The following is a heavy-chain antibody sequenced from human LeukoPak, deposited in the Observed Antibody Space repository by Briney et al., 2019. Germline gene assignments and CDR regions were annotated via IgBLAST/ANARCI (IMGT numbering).Heavy chain of an antibody. J-gene: IGHJ4*02. Sequence: PGGSLRLSCAASGFTFSSYGMHWVRQAPGKGLEWVAVISYDGSNKYYADFVKGRFTISRDNSKNTLYLQMNSLRAEDTAVYYCAKDKSRYYDSSGPIDYWGQGTLVTVSS. CDR1: GFTFSSYG. CDR3: AKDKSRYYDSSGPIDY. CDR2: ISYDGSNK. D-gene: IGHD3-22*01. V-gene: IGHV3-30*18.